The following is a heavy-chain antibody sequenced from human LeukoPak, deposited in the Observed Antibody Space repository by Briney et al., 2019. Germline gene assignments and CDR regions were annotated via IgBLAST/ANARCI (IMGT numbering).Heavy chain of an antibody. D-gene: IGHD3-22*01. CDR3: AKNRSHYYIRIVYSSTPDAFDI. V-gene: IGHV1-46*01. Sequence: ASVKVSCKASGYTFTSYYMHWVRQAPGQGLEWMGIINPSGGSTSYAQKFQGRVTMTRDTSTSTVYMELSSLRSEDTAVYYCAKNRSHYYIRIVYSSTPDAFDIWGKGQWSPSLQ. CDR1: GYTFTSYY. J-gene: IGHJ3*02. CDR2: INPSGGST.